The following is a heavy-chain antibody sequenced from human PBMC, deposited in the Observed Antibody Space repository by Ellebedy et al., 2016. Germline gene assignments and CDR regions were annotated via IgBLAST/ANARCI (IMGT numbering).Heavy chain of an antibody. J-gene: IGHJ4*02. Sequence: ASVKVSCKVSGYTLTELSMHWVRQAPGKGLEWMGGFDPEDGETIYAQKFQGRVTMTEDTSTDTAYMELSSLRSEDTAVYYCATGAYYDILTGYYRGGYFDYWGQGTLVTVSS. V-gene: IGHV1-24*01. CDR1: GYTLTELS. D-gene: IGHD3-9*01. CDR2: FDPEDGET. CDR3: ATGAYYDILTGYYRGGYFDY.